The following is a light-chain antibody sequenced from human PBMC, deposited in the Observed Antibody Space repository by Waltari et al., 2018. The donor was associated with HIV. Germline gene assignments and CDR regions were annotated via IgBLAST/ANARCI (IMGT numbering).Light chain of an antibody. J-gene: IGLJ1*01. CDR1: ALPKKY. Sequence: SYELTQPPSVSVSPGQTARITCSGDALPKKYAYWYQQKPGQAPVLVTYKDMERPSGIPERFSGSSSGTTVTLTVSGVQAEDEADYYCQSADSSGTYVFGTGTKVTVL. CDR3: QSADSSGTYV. V-gene: IGLV3-25*03. CDR2: KDM.